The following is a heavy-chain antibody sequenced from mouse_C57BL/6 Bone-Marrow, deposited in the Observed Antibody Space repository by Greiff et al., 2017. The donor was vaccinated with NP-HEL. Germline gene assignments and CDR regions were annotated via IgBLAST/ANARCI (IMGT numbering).Heavy chain of an antibody. CDR1: GYTFTSYT. CDR2: INPSSGYT. D-gene: IGHD1-1*01. CDR3: ANYYYGSFDY. J-gene: IGHJ2*01. V-gene: IGHV1-4*01. Sequence: LQESGAELARPGASVKMSCKASGYTFTSYTMHWVKQRPGQGLEWIGYINPSSGYTKYNQKFKDKATLTADKSSSTAYMQLSSLTSEDSAVYYCANYYYGSFDYWGQGTTLTVSS.